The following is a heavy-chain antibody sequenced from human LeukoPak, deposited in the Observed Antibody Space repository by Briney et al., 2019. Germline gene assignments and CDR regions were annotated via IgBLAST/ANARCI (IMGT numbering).Heavy chain of an antibody. CDR1: GGSFSGYY. D-gene: IGHD3-22*01. Sequence: SETLSLTCAVYGGSFSGYYWSWIRQPPGKGLEWIGEINHSGSTNYNPSLKSRVTISVDTSKNQFSLKLSSVTAADTAVYYCAREYYYDSAWGQGTLVTVSS. CDR2: INHSGST. CDR3: AREYYYDSA. J-gene: IGHJ4*02. V-gene: IGHV4-34*01.